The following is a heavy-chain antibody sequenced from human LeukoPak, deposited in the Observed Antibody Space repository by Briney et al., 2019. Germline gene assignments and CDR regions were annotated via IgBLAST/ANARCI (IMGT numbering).Heavy chain of an antibody. CDR3: ARHPTYYYDSSGYLYYFDY. D-gene: IGHD3-22*01. Sequence: SETLSLTCAVSGGSISSSNWWSWVRQPPGKGLEWIGEIYHSGSTYYNPSLKSRVTISVDTSKNQFSLKLSSVTAADTAVYYCARHPTYYYDSSGYLYYFDYWGQGTLVTVSS. V-gene: IGHV4-4*02. CDR1: GGSISSSNW. J-gene: IGHJ4*02. CDR2: IYHSGST.